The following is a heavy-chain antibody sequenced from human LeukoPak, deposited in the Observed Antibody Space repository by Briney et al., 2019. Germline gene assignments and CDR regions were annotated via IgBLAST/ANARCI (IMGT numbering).Heavy chain of an antibody. D-gene: IGHD3-22*01. CDR3: ARWGYYYDSSGYWWFDP. CDR1: GGSISSYY. V-gene: IGHV4-59*08. J-gene: IGHJ5*02. CDR2: IYYSGST. Sequence: PSETLSLTCTVSGGSISSYYWSWIRQPPGKGLEWIGYIYYSGSTNYNPSLKSRVTISVDTSKNQFSLKLSSVTAADTAVYYCARWGYYYDSSGYWWFDPWGQGTLVTVSS.